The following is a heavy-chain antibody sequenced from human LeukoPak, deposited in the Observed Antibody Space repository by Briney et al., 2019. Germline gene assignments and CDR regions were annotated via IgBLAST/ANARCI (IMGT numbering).Heavy chain of an antibody. D-gene: IGHD4-11*01. CDR2: ISWNSGSI. CDR3: AKDMGSYSY. CDR1: GFTFSSYA. V-gene: IGHV3-9*01. Sequence: GRSLRLSCAASGFTFSSYAMHWVRQAPGKGLEWVSGISWNSGSIGYADSVKGRFTISRDNAKNSLYLQMNSLRAEDTALYYCAKDMGSYSYWGQGTLVTVSS. J-gene: IGHJ4*02.